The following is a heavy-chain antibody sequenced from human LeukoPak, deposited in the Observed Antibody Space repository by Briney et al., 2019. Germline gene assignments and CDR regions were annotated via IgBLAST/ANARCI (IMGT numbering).Heavy chain of an antibody. CDR2: IYTTGRT. J-gene: IGHJ3*02. V-gene: IGHV4-4*09. Sequence: PSETLSLTCSVSGGSVNSYYWSWIRQPPGKGLEWIGYIYTTGRTNYNPSLKSRVTISVDTSKNQFSLKLSSVTAADTAVYYCAKILGSGVWYGFDIWGQGTMVTVST. CDR3: AKILGSGVWYGFDI. CDR1: GGSVNSYY. D-gene: IGHD7-27*01.